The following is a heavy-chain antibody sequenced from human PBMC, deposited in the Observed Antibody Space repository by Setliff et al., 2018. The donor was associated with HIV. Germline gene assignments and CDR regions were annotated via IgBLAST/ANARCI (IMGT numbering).Heavy chain of an antibody. J-gene: IGHJ4*02. CDR1: GGPLSSYY. D-gene: IGHD3-10*01. CDR2: IYYSGNT. Sequence: PSETLSLTCTVSGGPLSSYYWSWIRQPPGKGLEWIGYIYYSGNTNYNPSLKSRVTISVDRSKNQFSLKVRSVTAADTAVYYCARRDWLPLGGLDYWGQGTLVTVSS. V-gene: IGHV4-59*08. CDR3: ARRDWLPLGGLDY.